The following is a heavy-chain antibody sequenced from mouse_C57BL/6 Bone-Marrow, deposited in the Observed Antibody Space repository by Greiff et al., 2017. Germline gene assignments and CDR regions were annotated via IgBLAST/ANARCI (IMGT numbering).Heavy chain of an antibody. D-gene: IGHD2-1*01. CDR3: ARGGNYGGYYIDY. V-gene: IGHV1-47*01. J-gene: IGHJ2*01. CDR2: FHPYNDDT. CDR1: GYTFTTYP. Sequence: VQLQQSGAELVKPGASVKMSCTASGYTFTTYPIEWMKQNHGKSLEWIGNFHPYNDDTKYNEKFKGKATLTVEKSSSTVYLELSRVTSDDSAVYYCARGGNYGGYYIDYWGQGTTLTVSS.